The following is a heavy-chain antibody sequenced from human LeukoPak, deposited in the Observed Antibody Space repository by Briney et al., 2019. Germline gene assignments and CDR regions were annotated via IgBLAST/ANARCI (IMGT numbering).Heavy chain of an antibody. CDR1: GYTFTIYG. CDR2: ISAYNGNT. J-gene: IGHJ6*02. D-gene: IGHD4-17*01. CDR3: ARRFYGDYAMDYYGMDV. V-gene: IGHV1-18*01. Sequence: ASVKVSCKASGYTFTIYGINWARQAPGQGLEWMGWISAYNGNTNYAQKLQGRVTMTTDTSTSTAYMELRSLRSDDTAVYYCARRFYGDYAMDYYGMDVWGQGTTVTVSS.